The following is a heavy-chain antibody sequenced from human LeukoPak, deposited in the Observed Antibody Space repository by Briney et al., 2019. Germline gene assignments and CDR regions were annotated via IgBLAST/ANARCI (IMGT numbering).Heavy chain of an antibody. J-gene: IGHJ6*03. CDR2: INPSGGST. CDR1: GYTFTSYY. Sequence: ASVKVSCKASGYTFTSYYMHWVRQAPGQGLEWMGIINPSGGSTIYAHKFQGRVTMTRDMSTSTVYMELSSLRSEDTAVYYCAREVITFGGVIVNMDVWGKGTTVTVSS. CDR3: AREVITFGGVIVNMDV. V-gene: IGHV1-46*01. D-gene: IGHD3-16*02.